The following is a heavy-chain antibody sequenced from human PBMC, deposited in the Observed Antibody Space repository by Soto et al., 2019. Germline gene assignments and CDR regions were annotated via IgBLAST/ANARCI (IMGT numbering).Heavy chain of an antibody. CDR2: INAGNGNT. J-gene: IGHJ4*02. Sequence: ASVKVSCKASGYTFTSYAMHWVRQAPGQRLEWMGWINAGNGNTKYSQKFQGRVTITRDTSAGTAYMELSSLRSEDTAVYYCARGSIAARGTYTTLKYYFDYWGQGTLVTVSS. CDR1: GYTFTSYA. CDR3: ARGSIAARGTYTTLKYYFDY. D-gene: IGHD6-6*01. V-gene: IGHV1-3*01.